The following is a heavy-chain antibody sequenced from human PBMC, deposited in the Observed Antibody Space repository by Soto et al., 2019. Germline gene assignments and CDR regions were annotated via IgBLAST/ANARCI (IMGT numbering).Heavy chain of an antibody. Sequence: QVQLQESGPGLVKPSQTLSLTCTVSGGSISSGGYYWSWIRQHPGKGLEWIGYIYYSGSTYYNPSLKSRVTISVDTSKNQSSLKLSSVTAADTAVYYCARIRLGELSPLGWFDPWGQGTLVTVSS. CDR2: IYYSGST. CDR1: GGSISSGGYY. V-gene: IGHV4-31*03. D-gene: IGHD3-16*02. J-gene: IGHJ5*02. CDR3: ARIRLGELSPLGWFDP.